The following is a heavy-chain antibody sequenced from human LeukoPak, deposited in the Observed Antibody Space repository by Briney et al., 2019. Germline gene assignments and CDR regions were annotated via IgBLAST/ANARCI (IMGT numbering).Heavy chain of an antibody. Sequence: PGGSLRLSCAASGFSFNSYWMHWVRQAPGSGLVWVSRISNDGRSTSFADSVKGRFTISGDNAKNTLYLQMNSLSAEDTAVYYCTRGREGNYGLFDSWGQGTLVTVSS. J-gene: IGHJ4*02. D-gene: IGHD3-10*01. CDR1: GFSFNSYW. V-gene: IGHV3-74*01. CDR2: ISNDGRST. CDR3: TRGREGNYGLFDS.